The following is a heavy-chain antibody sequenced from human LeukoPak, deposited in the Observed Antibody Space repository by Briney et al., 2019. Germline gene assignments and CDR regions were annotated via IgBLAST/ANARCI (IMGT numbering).Heavy chain of an antibody. CDR2: LSSSSSTI. CDR3: VRVGGAFDL. Sequence: HPRGSLRLSCAASGFTFRDYSMNWVRQAPGERLEWISYLSSSSSTIYYADSVKGRFTISRDNAKKSLYMQMNSLRAEDTAVYYCVRVGGAFDLWGQGTRVSVSS. CDR1: GFTFRDYS. V-gene: IGHV3-48*01. J-gene: IGHJ3*01. D-gene: IGHD3-16*01.